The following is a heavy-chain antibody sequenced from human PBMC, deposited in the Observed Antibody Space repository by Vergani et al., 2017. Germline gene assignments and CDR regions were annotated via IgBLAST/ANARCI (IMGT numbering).Heavy chain of an antibody. D-gene: IGHD6-19*01. CDR2: ISAYNGDT. CDR3: ARARAGRQWLAASGFDS. J-gene: IGHJ4*02. CDR1: GYTFTNYG. V-gene: IGHV1-18*01. Sequence: QVQLVQSGAEVKKPGASVKVSCKTSGYTFTNYGISWVRQAPGQGLEWMGWISAYNGDTKYAQKLQGRVTMTTDASTSTAYMELRSLRSDDTAVYYCARARAGRQWLAASGFDSWGQGTLVTVSS.